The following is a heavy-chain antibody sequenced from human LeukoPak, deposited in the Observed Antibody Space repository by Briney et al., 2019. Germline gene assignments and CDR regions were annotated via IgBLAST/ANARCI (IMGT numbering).Heavy chain of an antibody. CDR1: GYSVSSGYY. V-gene: IGHV4-38-2*02. CDR3: ASWVAFWSGYYSSPFDY. CDR2: IYYSGST. J-gene: IGHJ4*02. Sequence: SETLSLTCTVSGYSVSSGYYWGWIRQPPGKGLEWIGSIYYSGSTYYDPSLKSRVTISVDTSKNQFSLKLSSVTAADTAVYYCASWVAFWSGYYSSPFDYWGQGTLVTVSS. D-gene: IGHD3-3*01.